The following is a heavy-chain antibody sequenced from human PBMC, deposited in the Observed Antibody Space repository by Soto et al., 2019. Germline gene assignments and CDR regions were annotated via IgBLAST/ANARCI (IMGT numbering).Heavy chain of an antibody. CDR2: IIPIFGTA. CDR1: GGTFSSYA. CDR3: AREYCSGGSCYTGYPDKYNWFDP. J-gene: IGHJ5*02. Sequence: SVKVSCKASGGTFSSYAISWVRQAPGQGLEWMGGIIPIFGTANYAQKFQGRVTITADESTSTAYMELGSLRSEDTAVYYCAREYCSGGSCYTGYPDKYNWFDPWGQGPLVTVSS. V-gene: IGHV1-69*13. D-gene: IGHD2-15*01.